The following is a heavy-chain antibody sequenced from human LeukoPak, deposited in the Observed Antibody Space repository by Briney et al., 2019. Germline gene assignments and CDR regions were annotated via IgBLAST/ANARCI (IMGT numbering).Heavy chain of an antibody. V-gene: IGHV3-48*03. CDR3: ARDWDYDILTGRTGAFGY. D-gene: IGHD3-9*01. Sequence: SGGSLRLSCAAPGFTFSSYEMNWVRQAPGKGLEWVSYISSSGSTIYYADSVKGRFTISRDNAKNSLYLQMNSLRAEDTAVYYCARDWDYDILTGRTGAFGYWGQGTLVTVSS. CDR2: ISSSGSTI. J-gene: IGHJ4*02. CDR1: GFTFSSYE.